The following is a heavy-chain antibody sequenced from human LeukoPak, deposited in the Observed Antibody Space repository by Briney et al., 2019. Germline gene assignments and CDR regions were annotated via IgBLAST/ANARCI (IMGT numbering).Heavy chain of an antibody. V-gene: IGHV3-48*04. D-gene: IGHD3-10*01. J-gene: IGHJ4*02. CDR2: ISSGSSAI. CDR1: GFTFSSYT. Sequence: HPGGSLRLSCAASGFTFSSYTMNWVRQAPGKGLEWVSSISSGSSAIYYADSVKGRFTISRDNAKNSLYLQMNSLRAEDTAVYYCARDPARGLWFGDLLYPDDYWGQGTLVTVSS. CDR3: ARDPARGLWFGDLLYPDDY.